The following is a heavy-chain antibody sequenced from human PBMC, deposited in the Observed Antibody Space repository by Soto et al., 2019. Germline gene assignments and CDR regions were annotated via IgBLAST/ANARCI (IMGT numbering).Heavy chain of an antibody. CDR3: AKDGYDILTGYYDYYYGMDV. Sequence: QVQLVESGGGVVQPGRTLRLSCAASGFTFSSYGMHWVRQAPGKGLEWVAVISSDGSNKYYADSVKGRFTISRDNSKNTLYLQMNSLRAEDTAVYYCAKDGYDILTGYYDYYYGMDVWGQGTTVTVSS. D-gene: IGHD3-9*01. J-gene: IGHJ6*02. V-gene: IGHV3-30*18. CDR1: GFTFSSYG. CDR2: ISSDGSNK.